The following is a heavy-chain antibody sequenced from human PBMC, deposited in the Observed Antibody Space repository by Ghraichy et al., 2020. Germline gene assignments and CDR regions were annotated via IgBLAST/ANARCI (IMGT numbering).Heavy chain of an antibody. V-gene: IGHV3-21*01. D-gene: IGHD7-27*01. CDR2: ISSSSTYI. CDR1: GFTFSSYS. CDR3: ARRYWGSDNDWYFDL. Sequence: GGSLRLSCAASGFTFSSYSMNWVRQAPGKGLEWVSSISSSSTYIYYADSVKGRFTISRDNAKNSLYLQMNSLRAEDTAVYYCARRYWGSDNDWYFDLWGRGTLVTVSS. J-gene: IGHJ2*01.